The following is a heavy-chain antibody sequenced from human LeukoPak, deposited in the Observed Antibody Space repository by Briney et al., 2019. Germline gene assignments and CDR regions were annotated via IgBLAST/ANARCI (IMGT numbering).Heavy chain of an antibody. CDR3: ARAMIVVIRGPFDY. CDR2: ISSSSSTI. CDR1: GFTFSSYS. V-gene: IGHV3-48*01. Sequence: GGSLRLSCAGSGFTFSSYSMNWVRQAPGKGLEWVSYISSSSSTIYYADSVKGRFTISRDNAKNSLYLQMNSLRAEDTAVYYCARAMIVVIRGPFDYWGQGTLVTVSS. D-gene: IGHD3-22*01. J-gene: IGHJ4*02.